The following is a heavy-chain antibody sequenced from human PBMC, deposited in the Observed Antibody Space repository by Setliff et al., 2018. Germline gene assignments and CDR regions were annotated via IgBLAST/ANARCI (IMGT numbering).Heavy chain of an antibody. CDR2: IDPSGNT. Sequence: SETLSLTCTVSGGSISSGSNYWSWIRQPAGRGLEWIGHIDPSGNTNYHPSLKSRVTISGDTSKNQFSLKLTSVTAADTAVYFCARSLGSGSYYNSRPFYSDHWGQGTLVTVSS. D-gene: IGHD3-10*01. V-gene: IGHV4-61*09. CDR3: ARSLGSGSYYNSRPFYSDH. CDR1: GGSISSGSNY. J-gene: IGHJ4*02.